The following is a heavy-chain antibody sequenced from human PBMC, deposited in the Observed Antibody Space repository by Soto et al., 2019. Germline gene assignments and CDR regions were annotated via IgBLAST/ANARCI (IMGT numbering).Heavy chain of an antibody. D-gene: IGHD3-22*01. CDR2: VYYSGST. CDR1: GASISGSY. CDR3: ARGYYDTSGQSNTFDI. V-gene: IGHV4-59*01. Sequence: EPLSLTYTVSGASISGSYWSWIRQSPGKGLEWIGYVYYSGSTNYNPSLKSRVTISVDTSKNQFSLKLSSVTAADTAVYYCARGYYDTSGQSNTFDIWGQGTMVPVSS. J-gene: IGHJ3*02.